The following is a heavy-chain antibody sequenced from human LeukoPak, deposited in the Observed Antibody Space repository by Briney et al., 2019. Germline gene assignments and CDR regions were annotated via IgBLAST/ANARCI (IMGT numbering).Heavy chain of an antibody. CDR3: ASGRGY. CDR2: ISSSSSYK. CDR1: GFTFSSYT. D-gene: IGHD3-10*01. J-gene: IGHJ4*02. Sequence: TPGGSLRLSCAASGFTFSSYTLIWVRQAPGKGLEWVSCISSSSSYKEYADSVKGRFTISRDNAKNSLLLQMNSLRAEDTAVYYCASGRGYWGQGTRVTVSS. V-gene: IGHV3-21*01.